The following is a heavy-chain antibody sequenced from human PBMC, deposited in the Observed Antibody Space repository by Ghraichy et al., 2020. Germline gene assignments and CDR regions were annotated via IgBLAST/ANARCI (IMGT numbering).Heavy chain of an antibody. CDR2: IVVGSGNT. D-gene: IGHD1-7*01. CDR3: AFLGERYNWNYGDY. V-gene: IGHV1-58*01. Sequence: SVKVSCKASGFTFTSSAVQWVRQARGQRLEWIGWIVVGSGNTNYAQKFQERVTITRDMSTSTAYMELSSLRSEDTAVYYCAFLGERYNWNYGDYWGQGTLVTVSS. CDR1: GFTFTSSA. J-gene: IGHJ4*02.